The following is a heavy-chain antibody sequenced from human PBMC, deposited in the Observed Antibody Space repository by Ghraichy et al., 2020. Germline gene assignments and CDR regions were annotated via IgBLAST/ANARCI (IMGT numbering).Heavy chain of an antibody. V-gene: IGHV3-66*01. CDR3: ASSRSMDV. CDR2: IYGGGST. Sequence: GGSLRLSCAASGFTVITTYMPWVRQAPGKGLEWGSTIYGGGSTYSADSVQGRFSVSRDNSKNTLYLQMNSLRAEDTGVYFCASSRSMDVWGQGTTVTVSS. CDR1: GFTVITTY. J-gene: IGHJ6*02.